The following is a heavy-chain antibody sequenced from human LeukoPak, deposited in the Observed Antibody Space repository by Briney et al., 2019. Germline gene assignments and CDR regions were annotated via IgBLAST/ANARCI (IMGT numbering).Heavy chain of an antibody. Sequence: PGGSLRLSCAASGFTFSSYSMNWVRQAPGKGLEWVSYISSSSSTIYYADSVKGRFTISRDNAKNSLYLQMNSLRAEDTAVYYCARDRATYYYGSGSYYHPWGQGTLVTVSS. CDR2: ISSSSSTI. J-gene: IGHJ5*02. D-gene: IGHD3-10*01. CDR3: ARDRATYYYGSGSYYHP. V-gene: IGHV3-48*01. CDR1: GFTFSSYS.